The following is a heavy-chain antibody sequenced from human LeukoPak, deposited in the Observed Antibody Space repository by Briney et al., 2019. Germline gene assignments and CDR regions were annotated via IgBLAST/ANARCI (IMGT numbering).Heavy chain of an antibody. Sequence: PGGSLRLSCAASGFTFSSYGMSWVRQAPGKGLEWVSAISGSGGGTYYADSVKGRFTISRDNSKNTLYLQMNSLRAEDTALYYCASITIFGVVIIPLFDYWGQGTLVTVSS. CDR3: ASITIFGVVIIPLFDY. J-gene: IGHJ4*02. V-gene: IGHV3-23*01. CDR2: ISGSGGGT. CDR1: GFTFSSYG. D-gene: IGHD3-3*01.